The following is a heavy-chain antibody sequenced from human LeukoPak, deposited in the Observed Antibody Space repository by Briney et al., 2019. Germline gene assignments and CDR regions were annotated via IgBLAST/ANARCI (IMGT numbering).Heavy chain of an antibody. J-gene: IGHJ4*02. V-gene: IGHV4-31*03. Sequence: PPQTLSLTCTVSGGSISSGGYYWSWIRQHPGKGLEWIGYIYYSGSTYYNPSLKSRVTISVDTSKNQFSLKLSSVTAADTAVYYCAREIRSTTVTTVVDYWGQGTLVTVSS. CDR2: IYYSGST. CDR3: AREIRSTTVTTVVDY. CDR1: GGSISSGGYY. D-gene: IGHD4-11*01.